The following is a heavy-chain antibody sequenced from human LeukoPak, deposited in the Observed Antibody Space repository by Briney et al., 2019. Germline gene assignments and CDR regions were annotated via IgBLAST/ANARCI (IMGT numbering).Heavy chain of an antibody. CDR3: ARQGPYGGFYYYDSSGYYYYFDY. Sequence: PSQTLSLTCSVSGGSISSSNYYWSWIRQPAGKGLEWIGRIYTSESTNYNPSLKSRVTISVDTSKNQFSLKLSSVTAADTAVYYCARQGPYGGFYYYDSSGYYYYFDYWGQGTLVTVSS. CDR1: GGSISSSNYY. J-gene: IGHJ4*02. CDR2: IYTSEST. D-gene: IGHD3-22*01. V-gene: IGHV4-61*02.